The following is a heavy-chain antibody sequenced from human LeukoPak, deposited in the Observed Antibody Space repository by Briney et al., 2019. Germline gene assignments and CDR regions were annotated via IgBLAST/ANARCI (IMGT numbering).Heavy chain of an antibody. CDR2: IIVGSGAT. CDR3: AADLSNPRMGASYLDS. V-gene: IGHV1-58*01. Sequence: SVKVSSKASGFTSTNFAVQWVRQARGQRLEWIGWIIVGSGATKCAQDFQERVTITRDLSTSTLYMELRSLTSEDTAVYYCAADLSNPRMGASYLDSWGQGTLVTVSS. D-gene: IGHD3-16*01. CDR1: GFTSTNFA. J-gene: IGHJ4*02.